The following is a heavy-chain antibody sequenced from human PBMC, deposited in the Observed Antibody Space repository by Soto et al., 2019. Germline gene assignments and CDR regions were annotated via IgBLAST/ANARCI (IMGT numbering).Heavy chain of an antibody. J-gene: IGHJ6*02. D-gene: IGHD1-26*01. CDR3: ASHPRSRLAQSYYYGIDV. Sequence: SDALAVISSLYGGPVSSSSYHCEWIRPPPGKGLEWIGSIYYSGRTSYHPSLKSRVTISVDTSKNQFSLKPSSVTAADTAVYSCASHPRSRLAQSYYYGIDVCGQGTTCTTSS. V-gene: IGHV4-39*01. CDR2: IYYSGRT. CDR1: GGPVSSSSYH.